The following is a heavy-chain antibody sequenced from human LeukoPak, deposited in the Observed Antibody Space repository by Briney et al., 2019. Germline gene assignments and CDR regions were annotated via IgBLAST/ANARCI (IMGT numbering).Heavy chain of an antibody. Sequence: GESLKISCKGSGYGFSNYWIAWVRLIPGKGREWMGIILPGDSNIRYSPSFQGQVTISGDKSITTAYLQWGSLRASDTALYYCARRHDTVDAFDIWGQGTMVTVSS. D-gene: IGHD1-1*01. J-gene: IGHJ3*02. CDR1: GYGFSNYW. CDR3: ARRHDTVDAFDI. CDR2: ILPGDSNI. V-gene: IGHV5-51*01.